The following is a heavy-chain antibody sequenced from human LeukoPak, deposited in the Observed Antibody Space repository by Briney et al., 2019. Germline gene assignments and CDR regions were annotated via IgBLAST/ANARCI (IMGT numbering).Heavy chain of an antibody. CDR3: ARVTRGSPAFDI. J-gene: IGHJ3*02. Sequence: SETLSLTCTVSGGSISSYYWSWIRQPPGKGLEWIGYIYYSGSTNYNPSLKSRVTISVDTSKNQFSLKLSSVTAADTAVYYCARVTRGSPAFDIWGQGTMVTVSS. CDR2: IYYSGST. CDR1: GGSISSYY. V-gene: IGHV4-59*01. D-gene: IGHD5-12*01.